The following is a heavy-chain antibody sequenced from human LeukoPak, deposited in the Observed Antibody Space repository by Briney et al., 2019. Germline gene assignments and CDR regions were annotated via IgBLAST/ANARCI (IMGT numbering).Heavy chain of an antibody. Sequence: VKVSCKASGYTFTGYYMHWVRQAPGQGLEWMGWINPNSGGTNYAQKFQGRVTMTRDTSISTAYMELSRLRSDDTAVYYCARDGVGYYDSSGYYYFQHWGQGTLVTVSS. V-gene: IGHV1-2*02. J-gene: IGHJ1*01. CDR3: ARDGVGYYDSSGYYYFQH. CDR1: GYTFTGYY. D-gene: IGHD3-22*01. CDR2: INPNSGGT.